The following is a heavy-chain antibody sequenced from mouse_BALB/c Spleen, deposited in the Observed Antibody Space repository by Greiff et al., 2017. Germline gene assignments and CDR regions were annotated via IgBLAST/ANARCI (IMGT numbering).Heavy chain of an antibody. J-gene: IGHJ4*01. CDR1: GFTFSSYY. V-gene: IGHV5-6-2*01. Sequence: EVQLVESGGGLVKLGGSLKLSCAASGFTFSSYYMSWVRQTPEKRLELVAAINSNGGSTYYPDTVKGRFTISRDNAKNTLYLQMSSLKSEDTALYYCARHGKGGSSYSYYAMDYWGQGTSVTVSS. D-gene: IGHD1-1*01. CDR2: INSNGGST. CDR3: ARHGKGGSSYSYYAMDY.